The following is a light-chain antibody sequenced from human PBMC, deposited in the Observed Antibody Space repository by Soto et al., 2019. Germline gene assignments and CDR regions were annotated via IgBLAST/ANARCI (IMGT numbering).Light chain of an antibody. J-gene: IGLJ1*01. Sequence: QSVLTHPASASGTPGQRVTIYCSGSSSYIVSNCVYCYQQLPGRASRLLIYRNNQRPSGVPDLFSGSKSVTSASLAISLLRSEDEADNYCAAWDYILSVSVFGTGTKVIVL. CDR3: AAWDYILSVSV. V-gene: IGLV1-47*01. CDR1: SSYIVSNC. CDR2: RNN.